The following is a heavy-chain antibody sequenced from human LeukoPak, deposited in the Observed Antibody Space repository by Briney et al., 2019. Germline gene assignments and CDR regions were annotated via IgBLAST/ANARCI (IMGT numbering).Heavy chain of an antibody. CDR1: GFTLSNYA. D-gene: IGHD3-16*02. V-gene: IGHV3-30*01. J-gene: IGHJ4*02. CDR3: TREERGYIPAL. CDR2: VSYDGSWD. Sequence: QPGGSLSLSCAASGFTLSNYAIHWVRETPGKGLEWVAFVSYDGSWDSHSDSVKGRFTISRDDSKNTLYLQMTRLRPEGTAVYYCTREERGYIPALWGQETLDTVSS.